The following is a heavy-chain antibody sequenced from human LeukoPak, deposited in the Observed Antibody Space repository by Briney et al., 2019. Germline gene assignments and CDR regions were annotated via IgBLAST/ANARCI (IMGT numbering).Heavy chain of an antibody. CDR3: ARHLFYYYYY. J-gene: IGHJ6*03. CDR1: GDSISSNYY. Sequence: SETLSLTCAVSGDSISSNYYWGWIRQSPEKGRGWIGSIYHRGSTYNTPSFESLVTISVDTPKNQFSLNMRSVSATHTAQYYCARHLFYYYYY. V-gene: IGHV4-38-2*01. CDR2: IYHRGST.